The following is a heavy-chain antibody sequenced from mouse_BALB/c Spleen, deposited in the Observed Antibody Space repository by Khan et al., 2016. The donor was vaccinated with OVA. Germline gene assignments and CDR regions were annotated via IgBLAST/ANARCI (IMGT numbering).Heavy chain of an antibody. CDR1: GYTFTSYY. CDR3: TRSGYGAFAY. J-gene: IGHJ3*01. D-gene: IGHD1-1*02. V-gene: IGHV1S81*02. CDR2: INPSNGGT. Sequence: QVQLQQPGAELVKPGASVRLSCKASGYTFTSYYLYWVKQRPGHGLEWIGDINPSNGGTNCNENFKTKATLTVDKSSSTAYMQLSSLTSEDSAVYYCTRSGYGAFAYWGQGTLVTVSA.